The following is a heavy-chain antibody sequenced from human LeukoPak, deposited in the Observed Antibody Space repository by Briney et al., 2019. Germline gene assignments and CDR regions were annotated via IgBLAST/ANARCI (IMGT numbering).Heavy chain of an antibody. CDR2: IYYSGST. CDR1: GGSISSSSYY. V-gene: IGHV4-39*01. Sequence: SETLSLTCTVSGGSISSSSYYWGWIRQPPGKGLEWIGSIYYSGSTYYNPSLKSRVTISVDTSKNQFSLKLSSVTAADTAVYYCARLWDGVRLKAYYYYGMDVWGQGTTVTVSS. CDR3: ARLWDGVRLKAYYYYGMDV. J-gene: IGHJ6*02. D-gene: IGHD2-8*01.